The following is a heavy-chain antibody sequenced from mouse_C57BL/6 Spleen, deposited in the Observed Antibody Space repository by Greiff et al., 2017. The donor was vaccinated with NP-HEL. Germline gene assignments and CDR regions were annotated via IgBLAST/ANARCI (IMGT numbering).Heavy chain of an antibody. V-gene: IGHV14-1*01. J-gene: IGHJ3*01. CDR2: LDPEDGAT. Sequence: EVQLQQSGAELVRPGASVKLSCTASGFNIKDYYMHWVKQRPEQGLEWIGRLDPEDGATEYALKFQGTATMTADTSSNTAYLQLSSLTSEDTAVYYCTTGFYYGSSGAYWGQGTLVTVSA. CDR3: TTGFYYGSSGAY. D-gene: IGHD1-1*01. CDR1: GFNIKDYY.